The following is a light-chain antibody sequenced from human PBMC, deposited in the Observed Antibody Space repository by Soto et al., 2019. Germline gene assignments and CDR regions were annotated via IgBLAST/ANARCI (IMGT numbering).Light chain of an antibody. V-gene: IGKV3-20*01. CDR1: QSVSSSY. J-gene: IGKJ2*01. CDR2: GAS. CDR3: QQYGSSPPGT. Sequence: EIVLTQSPGTLSLSPGERATLSCRASQSVSSSYLAWYQQKPGQAPRLLIYGASSRATGIPDRLSGSRSGTDFTLTISRLEPEDSAVYYCQQYGSSPPGTFGQGTKLEIK.